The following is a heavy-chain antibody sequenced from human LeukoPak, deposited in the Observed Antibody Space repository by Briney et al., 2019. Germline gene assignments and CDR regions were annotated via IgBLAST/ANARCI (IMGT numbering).Heavy chain of an antibody. J-gene: IGHJ6*02. CDR1: GFTFSNAW. Sequence: PGGSLRLSCAASGFTFSNAWMNWVRQAPGKGLEWVGRIKSKTDGGTTDYAAPVKGRFTISRDDSKNTLYLQVNSLKTEDTAVYYCTTGTTDEHYYYYYGMDVWGQGTTVTVSS. CDR2: IKSKTDGGTT. D-gene: IGHD1-1*01. V-gene: IGHV3-15*07. CDR3: TTGTTDEHYYYYYGMDV.